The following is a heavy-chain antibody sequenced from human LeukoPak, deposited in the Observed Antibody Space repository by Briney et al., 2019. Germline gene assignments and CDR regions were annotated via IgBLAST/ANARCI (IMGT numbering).Heavy chain of an antibody. CDR2: IIPIFGTA. V-gene: IGHV1-69*13. J-gene: IGHJ4*02. CDR3: AREIGSKFDY. CDR1: GGTFSSYA. D-gene: IGHD6-25*01. Sequence: ASVKVSCKASGGTFSSYAVSWVRQVPGQGLEWMGGIIPIFGTANYAQKFQGRVTITADESTSTAYMELSSLRSEDTAVYYCAREIGSKFDYWGQGTLVTVSS.